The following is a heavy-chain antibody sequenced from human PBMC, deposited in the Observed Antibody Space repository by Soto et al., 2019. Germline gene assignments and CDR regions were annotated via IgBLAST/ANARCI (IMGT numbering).Heavy chain of an antibody. CDR1: GGSISGSY. D-gene: IGHD6-19*01. J-gene: IGHJ4*02. V-gene: IGHV4-59*01. Sequence: LSLTCSVSGGSISGSYWSWIRQSPGKGLEWLGYVYYTGSTNYSPSLRSRVSISVDTSKNEFSLRLSSVTAADTAVYFCARSVAVPGAHIDYWGQGTQVTVSS. CDR3: ARSVAVPGAHIDY. CDR2: VYYTGST.